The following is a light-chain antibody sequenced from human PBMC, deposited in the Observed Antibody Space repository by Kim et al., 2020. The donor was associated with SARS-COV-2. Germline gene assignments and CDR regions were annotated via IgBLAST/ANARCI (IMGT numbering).Light chain of an antibody. V-gene: IGKV4-1*01. Sequence: RTSIKCQSRQSSRYVSNEKNYLAWYQMKPGQHTNLLIYWASTRESGVHDRFSGSGSGTDFALTISSLQAEDVAIYYCHQYYSTPYTFGQGTKLEI. CDR3: HQYYSTPYT. CDR1: QSSRYVSNEKNY. CDR2: WAS. J-gene: IGKJ2*01.